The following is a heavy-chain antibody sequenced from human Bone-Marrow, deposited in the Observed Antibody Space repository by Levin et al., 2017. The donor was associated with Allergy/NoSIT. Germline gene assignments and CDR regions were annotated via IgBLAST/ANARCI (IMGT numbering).Heavy chain of an antibody. Sequence: RGESLKISCSASGFNFSSYWMHWVRQAPGKGLVWVSRINRDGSSTSYADSVKGRFTISRDNAKNTLYLQMNSLRAEDTSVYYCARDRVTTNWYFDLWSRGTLVTASS. D-gene: IGHD4-17*01. CDR1: GFNFSSYW. CDR2: INRDGSST. CDR3: ARDRVTTNWYFDL. J-gene: IGHJ2*01. V-gene: IGHV3-74*01.